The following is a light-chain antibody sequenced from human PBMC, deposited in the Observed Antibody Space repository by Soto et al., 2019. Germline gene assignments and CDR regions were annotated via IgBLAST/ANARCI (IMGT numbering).Light chain of an antibody. Sequence: EIVLTQSPATLSLSPGQRATLSCRASQSVRSNFLSWYQQKPGQAPRLLIYAASARATGFPARFSGSGSGTDFTLTINSLQPEDVAVYYCQQDYNLPLTFGGGTKVEIK. J-gene: IGKJ4*01. CDR1: QSVRSNF. CDR3: QQDYNLPLT. V-gene: IGKV3D-7*01. CDR2: AAS.